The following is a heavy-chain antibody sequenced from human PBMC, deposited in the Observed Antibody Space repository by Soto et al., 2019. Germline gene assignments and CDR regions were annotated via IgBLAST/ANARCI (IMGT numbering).Heavy chain of an antibody. CDR2: ISAYNGNT. CDR1: GYTFTSYG. D-gene: IGHD2-2*01. V-gene: IGHV1-18*01. J-gene: IGHJ6*02. Sequence: ASVKVSCKASGYTFTSYGISWVRQAPGQGLEWMGWISAYNGNTNYAQKLQGRVTMTTDTSTSTAYMELRSLRSDDTAVYYFDRVPAATICCYSYGMDVWDQGTTVTVSS. CDR3: DRVPAATICCYSYGMDV.